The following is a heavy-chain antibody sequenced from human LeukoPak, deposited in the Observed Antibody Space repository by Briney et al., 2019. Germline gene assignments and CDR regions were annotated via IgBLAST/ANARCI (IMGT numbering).Heavy chain of an antibody. Sequence: GGSLRLSCAASGFTFSSYAMSWVRQAPGKGLEWVSAISGSGGSTYYADSVKGRFTISRDNSKNTLYLQMNSLRAEDTAVYYRAKRLFYGDFFDYWGQGTLVTVSS. CDR3: AKRLFYGDFFDY. CDR1: GFTFSSYA. J-gene: IGHJ4*02. CDR2: ISGSGGST. D-gene: IGHD4-17*01. V-gene: IGHV3-23*01.